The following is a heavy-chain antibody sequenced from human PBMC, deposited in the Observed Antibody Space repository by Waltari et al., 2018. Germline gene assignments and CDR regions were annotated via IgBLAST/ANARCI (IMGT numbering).Heavy chain of an antibody. D-gene: IGHD3-10*01. Sequence: QVQLPQWGAGLLKPSETLSLTCAVYGGSFSGYSWTWFRQPPGKGLEWIGEINHSGSTNYNPSLKSRVTISVDTSKNQFSLKLSSVTAADTAVYYCARVPFFNMVRGNYFDYWGQGTLVTVSS. CDR3: ARVPFFNMVRGNYFDY. V-gene: IGHV4-34*02. CDR2: INHSGST. CDR1: GGSFSGYS. J-gene: IGHJ4*02.